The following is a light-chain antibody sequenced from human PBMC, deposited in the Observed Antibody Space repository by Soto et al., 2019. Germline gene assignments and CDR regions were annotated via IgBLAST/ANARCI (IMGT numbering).Light chain of an antibody. CDR1: QSISRW. CDR3: QQYNTFWT. Sequence: DIQMTQSPSTLSAFVGDRVTITCRASQSISRWLAWYQQKPGKAPRLMIYDASSLASGVPSKFSGSGSGTEFTLTISSLQPGDFATYYCQQYNTFWTFGQGTKVDIK. V-gene: IGKV1-5*01. CDR2: DAS. J-gene: IGKJ1*01.